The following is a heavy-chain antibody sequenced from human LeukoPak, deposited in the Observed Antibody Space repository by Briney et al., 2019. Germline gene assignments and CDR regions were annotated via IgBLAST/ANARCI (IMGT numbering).Heavy chain of an antibody. CDR1: GYTFTSHG. V-gene: IGHV1-2*02. D-gene: IGHD3-22*01. CDR3: AASPPYDEEDY. J-gene: IGHJ4*02. Sequence: GASVKVSCKASGYTFTSHGISWVRQAPGQGLEWMGWINPNSGGTNYAQKFQGRVTMTRDTSISTAYMELSRLRSDDTAVYYCAASPPYDEEDYWGQGTLVTVSS. CDR2: INPNSGGT.